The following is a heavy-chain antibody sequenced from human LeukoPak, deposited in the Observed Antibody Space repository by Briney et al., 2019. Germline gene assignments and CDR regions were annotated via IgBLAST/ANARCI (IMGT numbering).Heavy chain of an antibody. D-gene: IGHD6-13*01. V-gene: IGHV3-30*18. CDR2: ISYDGSNK. CDR1: GFTFSSYG. Sequence: PGGSLRLSCAASGFTFSSYGMHWVRQAPGKGLEWVAVISYDGSNKYYADSVKGRFTISRDNSKNTLYLQMNSLRAEDTAVYYCAKAHPGYSSSWYDYWGQGTLVTVSS. J-gene: IGHJ4*02. CDR3: AKAHPGYSSSWYDY.